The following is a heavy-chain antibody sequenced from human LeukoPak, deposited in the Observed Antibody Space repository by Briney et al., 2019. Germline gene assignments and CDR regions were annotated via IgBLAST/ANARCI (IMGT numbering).Heavy chain of an antibody. D-gene: IGHD3-10*01. V-gene: IGHV1-18*01. CDR3: ARPILRFGEPGAFDI. J-gene: IGHJ3*02. CDR1: GYTFTSNG. Sequence: ASVKVSCKASGYTFTSNGVSWVRQAPGQGLEWMGWISVYNGNTNYAQKLQGRVTMTTDTSTSTAYMELRSLRSDDTAVYYCARPILRFGEPGAFDIWGQGTMVTVSS. CDR2: ISVYNGNT.